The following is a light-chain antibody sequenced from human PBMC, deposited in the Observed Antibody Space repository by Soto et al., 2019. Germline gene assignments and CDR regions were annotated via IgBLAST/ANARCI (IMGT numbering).Light chain of an antibody. CDR3: QHYNNWPTLT. CDR2: AAS. Sequence: DIVMTQSPATLSVSPGQRVTLSCRASQSVSSNLAWYQQKPGQAPRLLIFAASTRATGIPARFSGSGSGTEFTLTTSSLQSEDFGIYYCQHYNNWPTLTFGGGTKVEIK. CDR1: QSVSSN. J-gene: IGKJ4*01. V-gene: IGKV3-15*01.